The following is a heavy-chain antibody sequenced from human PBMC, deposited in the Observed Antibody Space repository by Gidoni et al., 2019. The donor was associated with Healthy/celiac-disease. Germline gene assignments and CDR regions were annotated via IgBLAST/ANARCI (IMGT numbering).Heavy chain of an antibody. Sequence: QVQLVQSGAEVKKPGASVTVSCTSSGYTFTGYYMHWVRQAPGQGLEWMGWINHNSGGTNYAQKFQGRVTMTRDTSISTAYMELSRLRSDDTAVYYCASSDYADSSTSWGQGTMVTVSS. CDR3: ASSDYADSSTS. CDR1: GYTFTGYY. V-gene: IGHV1-2*02. CDR2: INHNSGGT. D-gene: IGHD4-17*01. J-gene: IGHJ3*01.